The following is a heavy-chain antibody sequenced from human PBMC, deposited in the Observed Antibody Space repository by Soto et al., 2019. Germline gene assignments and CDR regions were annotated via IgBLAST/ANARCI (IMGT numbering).Heavy chain of an antibody. D-gene: IGHD3-10*01. V-gene: IGHV4-59*01. CDR3: ASGRFGELNALDI. J-gene: IGHJ3*02. CDR2: RHYGRNS. CDR1: GGSITSYY. Sequence: QVQLQESGPGLVKPSETLSLTCTVSGGSITSYYWTWIRQPPGNGLEWIGYRHYGRNSNYNPSLKSQVTISVDASKNQFSLKLNSVTAADTAVYYCASGRFGELNALDIWGQGTMVTVS.